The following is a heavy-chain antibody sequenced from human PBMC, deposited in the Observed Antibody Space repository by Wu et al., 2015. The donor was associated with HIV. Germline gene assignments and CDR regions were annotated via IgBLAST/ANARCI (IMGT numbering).Heavy chain of an antibody. V-gene: IGHV1-69*13. CDR1: GGTLSNYG. CDR3: ATGXGGLNGIRRKI. J-gene: IGHJ4*02. Sequence: QVQLVQSGAEVKKPGSSVKVSCKASGGTLSNYGVTWVRQAPGQGLEWMGRFTPMFGTTNYAQKFQGRVLIAADASTKHCLHGGXGQPEIRRTRPYYYCATGXGGLNGIRRKIWGQGTLVKSSPQ. CDR2: FTPMFGTT. D-gene: IGHD3-16*01.